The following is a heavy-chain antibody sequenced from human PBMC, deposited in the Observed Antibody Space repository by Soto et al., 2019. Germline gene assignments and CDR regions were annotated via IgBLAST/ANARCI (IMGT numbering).Heavy chain of an antibody. V-gene: IGHV3-30*18. J-gene: IGHJ4*02. D-gene: IGHD3-16*01. CDR1: GFTFSSYG. CDR2: ISYDGSNK. CDR3: GKDYAALEYYFDY. Sequence: GGSLRLSCAASGFTFSSYGMHWVRQAPGKGLEWVAVISYDGSNKYYADSVKGRFTISRDNSKNTLYLQMNSLRAEDTAVYYCGKDYAALEYYFDYWGQGTLVTVSS.